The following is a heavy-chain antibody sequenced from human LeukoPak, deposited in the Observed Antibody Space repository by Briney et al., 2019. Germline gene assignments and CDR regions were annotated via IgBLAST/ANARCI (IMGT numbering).Heavy chain of an antibody. D-gene: IGHD1-26*01. J-gene: IGHJ6*03. CDR2: ISYSGTN. CDR3: ARISRPADRTVGPYYMNV. V-gene: IGHV4-39*01. Sequence: PSETLSLTCTVSGGSISSGSYYWGWIRQPPGKGLEWIASISYSGTNYYNPSLKSRVTISVDTSKNQFSLKLTSVTAADTPVYYCARISRPADRTVGPYYMNVWGKGATVTVSS. CDR1: GGSISSGSYY.